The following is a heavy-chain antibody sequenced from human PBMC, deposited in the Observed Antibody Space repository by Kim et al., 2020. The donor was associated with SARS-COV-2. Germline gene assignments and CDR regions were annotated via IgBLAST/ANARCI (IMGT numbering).Heavy chain of an antibody. CDR2: ISSSGGNT. J-gene: IGHJ6*02. D-gene: IGHD2-15*01. CDR1: GFTFSSYA. Sequence: GGSLRLSCAASGFTFSSYAMSWVRRAPGKGLEWVSAISSSGGNTYYADSLKGRFTISSANSKDTLYLQMNSLRAEDTAVYYCAKHQRGYCSGGSCYSSDYCGRDVWGQGTTVTVSS. V-gene: IGHV3-23*01. CDR3: AKHQRGYCSGGSCYSSDYCGRDV.